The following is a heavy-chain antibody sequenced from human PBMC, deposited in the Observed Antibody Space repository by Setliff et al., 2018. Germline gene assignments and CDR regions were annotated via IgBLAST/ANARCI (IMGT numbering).Heavy chain of an antibody. CDR2: IYGRDSDT. J-gene: IGHJ5*02. Sequence: GASLTISCKGSGYSFTSHWLGWVRQMPGKGLEWMGIIYGRDSDTRYSTSFQGQFTISADKSISTAYLQWNSLKASDTAIYYCARGRRDGYKAGFDPWGQGTLVTVS. V-gene: IGHV5-51*01. CDR3: ARGRRDGYKAGFDP. D-gene: IGHD5-12*01. CDR1: GYSFTSHW.